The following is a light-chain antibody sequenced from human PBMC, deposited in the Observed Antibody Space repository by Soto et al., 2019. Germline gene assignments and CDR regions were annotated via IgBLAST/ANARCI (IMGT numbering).Light chain of an antibody. V-gene: IGLV2-14*03. CDR1: SGDVGFYDF. Sequence: QSALTQPACMSGSPGQSITISCTGTSGDVGFYDFVSWYQQHPGKVPRLIIYGVTKRPSGVSHRFSGSKSGNTASLTISGLQFEDEAAYSCASYTGSSTYLFGGGTKLTVL. CDR2: GVT. CDR3: ASYTGSSTYL. J-gene: IGLJ3*02.